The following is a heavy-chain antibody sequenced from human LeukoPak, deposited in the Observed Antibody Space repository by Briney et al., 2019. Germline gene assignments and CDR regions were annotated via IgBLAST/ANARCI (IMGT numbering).Heavy chain of an antibody. V-gene: IGHV3-33*08. D-gene: IGHD3-22*01. Sequence: GGSLRLSCVASGTFSTHWMTWVRQAPGKGLEWVAVIWYDGSNKYYADSVKGRFTISRDNSKNTLYLQMNSLRAEDTAVYYCARGSHYYDSSGYTDFDYWGQGTLVTVSS. CDR3: ARGSHYYDSSGYTDFDY. CDR1: GTFSTHW. J-gene: IGHJ4*02. CDR2: IWYDGSNK.